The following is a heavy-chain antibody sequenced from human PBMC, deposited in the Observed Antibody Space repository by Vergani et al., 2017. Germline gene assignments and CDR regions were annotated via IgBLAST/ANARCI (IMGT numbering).Heavy chain of an antibody. J-gene: IGHJ4*02. V-gene: IGHV3-9*01. Sequence: EVQLVESGGGLVQPGRSLRLSCAASGFTFDDYAMHWVRQAPGKGLEWVSGISWNSGSIGYADSVKGRFTISRDNAKNSLYLQMNSLRAEDTAVYYCARVGSYSGSYNFDYWGQGTLVTVSS. D-gene: IGHD1-26*01. CDR3: ARVGSYSGSYNFDY. CDR1: GFTFDDYA. CDR2: ISWNSGSI.